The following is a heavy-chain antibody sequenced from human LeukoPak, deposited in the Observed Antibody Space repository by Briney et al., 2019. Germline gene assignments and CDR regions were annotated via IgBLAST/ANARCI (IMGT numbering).Heavy chain of an antibody. CDR1: GGSISSYG. V-gene: IGHV1-69*06. CDR3: AKQGEIRQGYYMDV. Sequence: GASVKVSCKASGGSISSYGISWVRQAPGQGLEWMGRIIPVFGTANYAQKFQDRVTITADTVSNTAYMELTSLTSEDTAVYFCAKQGEIRQGYYMDVWGNGTAVTVSS. CDR2: IIPVFGTA. D-gene: IGHD1/OR15-1a*01. J-gene: IGHJ6*03.